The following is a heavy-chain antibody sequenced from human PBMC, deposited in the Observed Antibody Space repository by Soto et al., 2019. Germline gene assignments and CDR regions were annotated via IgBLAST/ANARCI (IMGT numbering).Heavy chain of an antibody. V-gene: IGHV3-23*01. CDR2: ISGSGGST. CDR1: GFTFSSYA. J-gene: IGHJ4*02. CDR3: AKDPLLDSSTPWY. D-gene: IGHD2-2*01. Sequence: GGSLRLSCAASGFTFSSYAMSWVRQAPGKGREWVSAISGSGGSTYYADSVKGRFTISRDNSKNTLYLQMNSLRAEDTAVYYCAKDPLLDSSTPWYWGQGTLVTVSS.